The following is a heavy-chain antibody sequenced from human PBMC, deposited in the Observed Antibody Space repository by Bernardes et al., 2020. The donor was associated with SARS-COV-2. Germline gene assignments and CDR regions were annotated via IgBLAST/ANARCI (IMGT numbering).Heavy chain of an antibody. CDR2: ISGYNGDT. Sequence: ASVKVSCKASGYTFTSYGISWVRQAPGQGLEWMGWISGYNGDTNYAQKLQDRVTMTTDTSTSTAYMELRSLRSDDTAVYYCARGGEGFTLIVVLIQPMDVWGQGTTVTVSS. CDR1: GYTFTSYG. CDR3: ARGGEGFTLIVVLIQPMDV. D-gene: IGHD3-22*01. V-gene: IGHV1-18*01. J-gene: IGHJ6*02.